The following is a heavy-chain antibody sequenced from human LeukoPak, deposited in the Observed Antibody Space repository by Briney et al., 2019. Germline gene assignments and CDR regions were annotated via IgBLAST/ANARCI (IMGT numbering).Heavy chain of an antibody. J-gene: IGHJ5*02. V-gene: IGHV1-2*02. D-gene: IGHD2-21*01. Sequence: GASVKVSCKASGYTFTGYYMHWVRQAPGQGLEWMGWINPNSGGTNYAQKFQGRVTMTRDTSISTAYMELSRLRSDDTAVYYCARVVVAAGEVNWFAPWGQGTLVTVSS. CDR3: ARVVVAAGEVNWFAP. CDR1: GYTFTGYY. CDR2: INPNSGGT.